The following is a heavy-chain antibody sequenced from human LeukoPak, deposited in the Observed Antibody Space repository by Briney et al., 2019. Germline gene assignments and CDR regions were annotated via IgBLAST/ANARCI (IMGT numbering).Heavy chain of an antibody. Sequence: PSETLSLTCTVSGGSISSHYWSWIRQPPGKGLEWIGYIYYSGSTNYNPSLKSRVTISVDTSKNQFSLKLSSVTAADTAVYYCARDMSSGWYGVFDYWGQGTLVTVSS. CDR3: ARDMSSGWYGVFDY. V-gene: IGHV4-59*11. J-gene: IGHJ4*02. CDR1: GGSISSHY. D-gene: IGHD6-19*01. CDR2: IYYSGST.